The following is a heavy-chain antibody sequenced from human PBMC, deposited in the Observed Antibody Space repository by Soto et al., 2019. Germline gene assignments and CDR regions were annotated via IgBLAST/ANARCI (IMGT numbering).Heavy chain of an antibody. J-gene: IGHJ4*02. CDR1: NGAFTGYY. D-gene: IGHD6-13*01. Sequence: QAHLQQWGAGLLKPSETLSLTCAVSNGAFTGYYWTWIRQPPGKGLEWIGEIFHTGNTNYNPSLRSRVTISQDISKNQFSLNLSSVTAADTAVYYCARGASGSPYPYWGQGTLVTVSS. CDR3: ARGASGSPYPY. V-gene: IGHV4-34*01. CDR2: IFHTGNT.